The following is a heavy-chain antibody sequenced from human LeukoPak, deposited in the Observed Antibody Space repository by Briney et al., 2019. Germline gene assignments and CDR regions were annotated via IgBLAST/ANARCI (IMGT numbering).Heavy chain of an antibody. CDR2: INPSGGST. J-gene: IGHJ4*02. Sequence: GASVKVSCKASGYTFTSYYMRWVRQAPGQGLEWMGIINPSGGSTSYAQKFQGRVTMTRDMSTSTVYMELSSLRSEDTAVYYCARDALGYAVTTLPGDYWGQGTLVTVSS. CDR3: ARDALGYAVTTLPGDY. D-gene: IGHD4-17*01. CDR1: GYTFTSYY. V-gene: IGHV1-46*01.